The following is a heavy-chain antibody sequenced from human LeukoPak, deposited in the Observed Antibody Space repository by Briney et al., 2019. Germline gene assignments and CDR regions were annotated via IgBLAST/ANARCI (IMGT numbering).Heavy chain of an antibody. CDR1: GFTFTNSA. D-gene: IGHD1-26*01. J-gene: IGHJ5*02. CDR3: ARGDRGGFDP. V-gene: IGHV1-58*02. CDR2: IVVGGGDT. Sequence: SVKVSCKASGFTFTNSAMQWVRQARGQRLEWIGWIVVGGGDTNYAQKFQERVTITRDMSTSTVYMELSSLRSEDTAVYYCARGDRGGFDPWGQGTLVTVSS.